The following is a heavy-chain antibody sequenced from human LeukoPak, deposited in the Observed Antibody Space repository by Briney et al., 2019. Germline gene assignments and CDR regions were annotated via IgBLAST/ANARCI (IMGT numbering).Heavy chain of an antibody. D-gene: IGHD1-1*01. CDR1: GYTFTSHH. CDR2: MNPESGNT. CDR3: ARGRPTNLNGIY. Sequence: GASVKVSCKASGYTFTSHHINWVRQTTGQGFEWMGWMNPESGNTDFAQKFQGKFTMTWDTSLSTAYMELSSLTSDDTAVYYCARGRPTNLNGIYWGQGTLVTVSS. J-gene: IGHJ4*02. V-gene: IGHV1-8*01.